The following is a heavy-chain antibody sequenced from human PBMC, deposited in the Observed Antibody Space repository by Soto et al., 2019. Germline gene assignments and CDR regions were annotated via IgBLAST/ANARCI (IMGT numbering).Heavy chain of an antibody. D-gene: IGHD6-13*01. CDR2: VSYDGTKE. J-gene: IGHJ6*02. CDR3: ARAEYSSSWSPCYDYYGMDV. V-gene: IGHV3-30*14. Sequence: QVQLVESGGGVVQPGRSLRLSCAVSGFTFDSYPMHWVRQAPGKGLEWVAVVSYDGTKEYYADSVKSRFTISRDNSKSTLSHQMNSLRADDTAVYYWARAEYSSSWSPCYDYYGMDVWGQGTTVTVSS. CDR1: GFTFDSYP.